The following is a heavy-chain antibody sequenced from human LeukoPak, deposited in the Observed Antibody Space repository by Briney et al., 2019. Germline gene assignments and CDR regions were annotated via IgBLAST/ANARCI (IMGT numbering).Heavy chain of an antibody. CDR1: GGTFSSYA. Sequence: SVKVSCKASGGTFSSYAISWVRQAPGQGLEWMGGIIPIFGTANYAQKFQGRVTITTDESTSTAYMELSSLRSEDTAVYYCARLPNEGPNYYYYYMDVWGKGTTVTVSS. D-gene: IGHD1-1*01. CDR3: ARLPNEGPNYYYYYMDV. V-gene: IGHV1-69*05. J-gene: IGHJ6*03. CDR2: IIPIFGTA.